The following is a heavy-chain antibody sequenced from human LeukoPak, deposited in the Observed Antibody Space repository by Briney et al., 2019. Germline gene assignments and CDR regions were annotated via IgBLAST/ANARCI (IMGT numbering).Heavy chain of an antibody. D-gene: IGHD3-22*01. V-gene: IGHV4-59*11. CDR1: GGSLSGHY. CDR3: ARLLHNDISGDPYNFCL. Sequence: TALETLSLTCTVSGGSLSGHYWSWIRQPPGKRLEWIGYVSYTGRTKYNPSLQSRVTISIDTSKSQFSLKLTSVPSADTAVYSCARLLHNDISGDPYNFCLWGQGTTVIVSS. J-gene: IGHJ3*01. CDR2: VSYTGRT.